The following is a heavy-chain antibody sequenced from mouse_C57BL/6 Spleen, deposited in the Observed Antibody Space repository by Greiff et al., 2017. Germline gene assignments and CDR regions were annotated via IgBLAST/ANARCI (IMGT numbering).Heavy chain of an antibody. CDR1: GYTFTSYW. D-gene: IGHD1-1*01. Sequence: QVQLQQPGAELVMPGASVKLSCKASGYTFTSYWMHWVKQRPGQGLEWIGEIDPSDSYTNYNQKFKGKSTLTVDKSSSTAYMQLSSLTSVDSAVYDCASWGLLRAMDYWGQGTSVTASS. CDR2: IDPSDSYT. J-gene: IGHJ4*01. CDR3: ASWGLLRAMDY. V-gene: IGHV1-69*01.